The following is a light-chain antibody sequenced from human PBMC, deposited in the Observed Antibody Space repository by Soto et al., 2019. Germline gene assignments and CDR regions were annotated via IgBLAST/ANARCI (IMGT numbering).Light chain of an antibody. J-gene: IGKJ3*01. CDR3: QQYAGSVFT. CDR2: GAA. Sequence: EIVLTQSPGTLSLSPGERATLSCRASQSLTSSYIAWYQQKPGQAPRLLISGAANRATGIPDRFSGSGSGTDFTLTISRVEPEDFAVYYCQQYAGSVFTFGPGPKVDIK. CDR1: QSLTSSY. V-gene: IGKV3-20*01.